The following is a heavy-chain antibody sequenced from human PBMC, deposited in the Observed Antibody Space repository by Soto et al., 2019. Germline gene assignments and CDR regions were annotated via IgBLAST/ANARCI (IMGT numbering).Heavy chain of an antibody. CDR2: IKSKTDGGTT. CDR3: TTEGDYYDSSGYFGGDNAFDI. Sequence: GGSLRLSCAASGFTFSNAWMNWVRQAPGKGLEWVGRIKSKTDGGTTDYAAPVKGRFTISRDDSKNTLYLQMNSLKTEDTAVYYCTTEGDYYDSSGYFGGDNAFDIWGQGTMVTVSS. CDR1: GFTFSNAW. V-gene: IGHV3-15*07. J-gene: IGHJ3*02. D-gene: IGHD3-22*01.